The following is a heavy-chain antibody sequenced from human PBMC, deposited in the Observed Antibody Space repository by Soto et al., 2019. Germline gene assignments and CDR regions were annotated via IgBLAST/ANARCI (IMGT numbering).Heavy chain of an antibody. Sequence: QVQLVQSGAEVKKPGSSVKVSCKASGGTFSSYAISWVRQAPGQGLEWMGGIITIFGTANYAQKFQGRVTITADKSTSRAYMELSSLRSEDTAVYYCARGYDSSGYHYYFDYWGQGTLVTVSS. CDR2: IITIFGTA. CDR3: ARGYDSSGYHYYFDY. CDR1: GGTFSSYA. D-gene: IGHD3-22*01. J-gene: IGHJ4*02. V-gene: IGHV1-69*06.